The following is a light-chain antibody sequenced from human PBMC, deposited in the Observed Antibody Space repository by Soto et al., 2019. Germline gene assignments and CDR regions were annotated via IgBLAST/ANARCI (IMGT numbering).Light chain of an antibody. CDR3: SSYTSSGTLYV. Sequence: QSALTQAASVSGCPGQSITISCTGTSSDVGGYNYVSWYQQHPGKAPKLMIYDVSNRPSGVSNRFSGSKSGNTASLTISGLQAEDEADYYCSSYTSSGTLYVFGTGTKVTVL. J-gene: IGLJ1*01. CDR2: DVS. CDR1: SSDVGGYNY. V-gene: IGLV2-14*01.